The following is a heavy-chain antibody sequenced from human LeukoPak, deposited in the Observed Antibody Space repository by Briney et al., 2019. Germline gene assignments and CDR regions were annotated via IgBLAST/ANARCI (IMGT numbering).Heavy chain of an antibody. CDR3: ARAIPNMVRGVIIKSYDY. V-gene: IGHV3-21*01. CDR2: ISSSSSYI. D-gene: IGHD3-10*01. CDR1: GFTFSSYS. Sequence: GSLRLSCAASGFTFSSYSMNWVRQAPGKGLEWVSSISSSSSYIYYADSVKGRFTISRDNAKNSLYLQMNSLRAEDTAVYYCARAIPNMVRGVIIKSYDYWGQGTLVTVSS. J-gene: IGHJ4*02.